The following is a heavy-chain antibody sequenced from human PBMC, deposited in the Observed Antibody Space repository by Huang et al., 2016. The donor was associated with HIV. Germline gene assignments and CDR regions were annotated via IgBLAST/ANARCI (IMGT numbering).Heavy chain of an antibody. CDR1: GGSISSGNYY. CDR3: ARLTGYSTFDI. Sequence: QVQLQESGPGLVKPSQTLSLTCSVSGGSISSGNYYWSWIRQPAGKGLEWIGHIYTSGTTTYNPSLKSRVTISVATSKNQFSLKLSSVTAADTAVYYCARLTGYSTFDIWGHGTVVTVSS. CDR2: IYTSGTT. V-gene: IGHV4-61*09. J-gene: IGHJ3*02. D-gene: IGHD3-9*01.